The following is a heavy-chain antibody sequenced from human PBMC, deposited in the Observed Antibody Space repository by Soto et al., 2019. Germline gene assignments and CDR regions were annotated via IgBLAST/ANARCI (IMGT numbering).Heavy chain of an antibody. J-gene: IGHJ5*02. D-gene: IGHD3-9*01. CDR1: GYTFTSYG. V-gene: IGHV1-18*04. CDR2: ISAYNGNT. CDR3: ARDLYAILTGYRINWFDP. Sequence: QVPLVQSGAEVKKPGASVKVSCKASGYTFTSYGIIWVRQAPGQGLERMGWISAYNGNTNYAQKLQGRVTMTTDTSTRTAYMELRSLRSDDTAVYYCARDLYAILTGYRINWFDPWGQGTLVTVSS.